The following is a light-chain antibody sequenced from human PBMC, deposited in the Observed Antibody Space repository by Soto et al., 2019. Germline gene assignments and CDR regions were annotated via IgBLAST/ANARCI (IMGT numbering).Light chain of an antibody. Sequence: EVVLNQSPGTLSFSPGERATLSCRSSQSVSSRYLSSDQQHQGQAPRLLIMCAASRATGIPARCSGSGAGTDVTLPISSMEAEDFVVYYCQQYGSSPMYTCGQGTKGDI. CDR2: CAA. CDR3: QQYGSSPMYT. V-gene: IGKV3-20*01. J-gene: IGKJ2*01. CDR1: QSVSSRY.